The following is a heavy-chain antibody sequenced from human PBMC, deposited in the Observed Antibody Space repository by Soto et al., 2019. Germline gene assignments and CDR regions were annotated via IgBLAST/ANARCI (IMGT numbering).Heavy chain of an antibody. CDR1: GCSISSYY. D-gene: IGHD3-10*01. Sequence: SETLFLTCTVFGCSISSYYWSWIRQPPGKGLEWIGYIYYSGSTNYNPSPKTRVTTSVEKSTNQSSLRPSSVTAADAAMYYCARHGLRFGELSTYYYYMNVWGKWNRVTVSS. CDR3: ARHGLRFGELSTYYYYMNV. J-gene: IGHJ6*03. CDR2: IYYSGST. V-gene: IGHV4-59*08.